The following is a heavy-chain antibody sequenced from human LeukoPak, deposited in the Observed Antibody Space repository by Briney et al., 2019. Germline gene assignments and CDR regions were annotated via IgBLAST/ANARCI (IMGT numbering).Heavy chain of an antibody. D-gene: IGHD3-22*01. CDR1: GYTFTSYG. CDR3: ARDLDYYDSSGYYPPLNNWFDP. J-gene: IGHJ5*02. Sequence: ASVKVSCKASGYTFTSYGISWVRPAPGQGLEWMGWISAYNGNTNYAQKLQGRVTMTTDTSTSTAYMELRSLRSDDTAVYYCARDLDYYDSSGYYPPLNNWFDPWGQGTLVTVSS. CDR2: ISAYNGNT. V-gene: IGHV1-18*01.